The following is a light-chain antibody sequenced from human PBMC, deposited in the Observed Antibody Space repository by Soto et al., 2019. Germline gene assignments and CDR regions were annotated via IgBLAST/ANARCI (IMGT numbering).Light chain of an antibody. Sequence: SALTQPASVSGTAGQSINISCPGTSSDVGGYNYVSLYQHHPGKAPKLIIYDVSNRPAGVSNPFSGSKSGNTASLTISGLQPEDEADYYCSSYTTSNTRQIVFGTGTKVTVL. V-gene: IGLV2-14*03. CDR3: SSYTTSNTRQIV. CDR2: DVS. CDR1: SSDVGGYNY. J-gene: IGLJ1*01.